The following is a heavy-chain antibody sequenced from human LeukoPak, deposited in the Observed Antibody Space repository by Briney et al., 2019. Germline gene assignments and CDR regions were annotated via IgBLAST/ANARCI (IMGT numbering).Heavy chain of an antibody. CDR1: GFTFSSYS. D-gene: IGHD3-22*01. Sequence: KPGGSLRLSCAASGFTFSSYSMNWVRQAPGKGLEWVSSISSSSSYIYYADSVKGRFTISRDNAKNSLYLQMNSLRAEDTAVYYCARFNLYYDSSGYYRVFDYWGQGTLVTVSS. CDR3: ARFNLYYDSSGYYRVFDY. V-gene: IGHV3-21*01. J-gene: IGHJ4*02. CDR2: ISSSSSYI.